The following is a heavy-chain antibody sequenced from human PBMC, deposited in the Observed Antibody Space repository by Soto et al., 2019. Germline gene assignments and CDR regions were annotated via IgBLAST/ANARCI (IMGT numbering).Heavy chain of an antibody. Sequence: RSETLSLTCIVSGVSVRSYTWSWVRQPANKGLEWIGRVFSSVSATYNPSLKSRVSISMDTPENRISLKLDSVTAADAGVYFCARDGMTTGDTWGPGTLVTVSS. V-gene: IGHV4-4*07. D-gene: IGHD2-21*02. CDR3: ARDGMTTGDT. CDR1: GVSVRSYT. CDR2: VFSSVSA. J-gene: IGHJ4*02.